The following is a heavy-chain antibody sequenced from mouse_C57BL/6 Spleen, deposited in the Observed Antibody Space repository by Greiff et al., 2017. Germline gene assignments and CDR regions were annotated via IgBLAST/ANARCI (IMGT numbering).Heavy chain of an antibody. V-gene: IGHV1-59*01. CDR1: GYTFTSYW. CDR3: ARRGGGNGAMDD. CDR2: IDPADSYT. J-gene: IGHJ4*01. Sequence: QVQLQQPGAELVRPGTSVKLSCKASGYTFTSYWMHWVKQRPGQGLEWIGVIDPADSYTNYNQKFKGKATVTVDTSSSTAYMQLRSLTSEDSAVYDCARRGGGNGAMDDWRQGTSVTVAT. D-gene: IGHD2-1*01.